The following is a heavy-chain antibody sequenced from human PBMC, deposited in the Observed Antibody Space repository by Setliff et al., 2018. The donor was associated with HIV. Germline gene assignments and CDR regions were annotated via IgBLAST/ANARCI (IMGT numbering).Heavy chain of an antibody. V-gene: IGHV4-34*01. CDR3: ARQPYPHLYYYMDV. J-gene: IGHJ6*03. CDR1: GGSFSDYY. CDR2: INHSGSP. Sequence: PSETLSLTCAVYGGSFSDYYWSWIRQPPGEGLEWIGEINHSGSPNYNPSLKSRVTISVDTSKKQFSLKLSSVSAADTAVYYCARQPYPHLYYYMDVWGKGTTVTVSS.